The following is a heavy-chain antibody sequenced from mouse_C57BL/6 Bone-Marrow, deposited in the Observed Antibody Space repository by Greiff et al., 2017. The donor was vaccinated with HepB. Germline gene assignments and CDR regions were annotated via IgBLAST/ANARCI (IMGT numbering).Heavy chain of an antibody. CDR2: INPNNGGT. D-gene: IGHD1-1*01. CDR3: AREGRVTTVVATRYFDV. CDR1: GYTFTDYN. V-gene: IGHV1-18*01. Sequence: EVQLQQSGPELVKPGASVKIPCKASGYTFTDYNMDWVKQSHGKSLEWIGDINPNNGGTIYNQKFKGKATLTVDKSSSTAYMELRSLTFEDTAVYYCAREGRVTTVVATRYFDVWGTGTTVTVSS. J-gene: IGHJ1*03.